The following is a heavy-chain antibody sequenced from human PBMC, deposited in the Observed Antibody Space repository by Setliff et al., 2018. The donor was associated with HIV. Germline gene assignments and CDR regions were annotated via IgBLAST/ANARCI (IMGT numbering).Heavy chain of an antibody. D-gene: IGHD2-8*02. CDR3: ARVQVGDPYYSYYYMDV. CDR2: INWNGGHT. Sequence: GGSLRLSCAASGFTFDDYGMSWVRQAPGKGLEWVSGINWNGGHTGYADSVKGRFTISRDNAKNSLYLQMNSLRAEDTALYYCARVQVGDPYYSYYYMDVWGEGTTVTVSS. J-gene: IGHJ6*03. CDR1: GFTFDDYG. V-gene: IGHV3-20*04.